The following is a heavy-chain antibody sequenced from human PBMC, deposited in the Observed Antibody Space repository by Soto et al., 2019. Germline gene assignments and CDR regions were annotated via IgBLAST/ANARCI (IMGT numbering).Heavy chain of an antibody. Sequence: QVQLVQSGAEVKKPGASVKVSCKASGYTFTSYGISWVRQAPGQGIEWMGWISANNGNTNYAQKLQGRVTMTTDTSTSTDYMELRSLRSDDTAVYYCASDRGSYALAYWGQGTLVTVSS. CDR2: ISANNGNT. J-gene: IGHJ4*02. D-gene: IGHD1-26*01. CDR3: ASDRGSYALAY. V-gene: IGHV1-18*01. CDR1: GYTFTSYG.